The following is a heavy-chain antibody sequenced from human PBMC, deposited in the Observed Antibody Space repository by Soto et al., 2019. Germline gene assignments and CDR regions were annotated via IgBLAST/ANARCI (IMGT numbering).Heavy chain of an antibody. D-gene: IGHD5-12*01. CDR3: VRYCSSTLCNGVATRTFDY. CDR2: ISSSGSSV. V-gene: IGHV3-48*03. Sequence: GGSLRLSCAASRFTFSTYEMHWVRQAPGKGLEWVSCISSSGSSVYYADSVKGRFTISRDDSRNSLYLQMNSLRDEDTALYYCVRYCSSTLCNGVATRTFDYWGQGALVTVSS. CDR1: RFTFSTYE. J-gene: IGHJ4*02.